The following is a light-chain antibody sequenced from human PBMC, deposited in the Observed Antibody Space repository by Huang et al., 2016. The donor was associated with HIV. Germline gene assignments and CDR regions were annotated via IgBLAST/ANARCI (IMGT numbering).Light chain of an antibody. CDR3: QQSYSTLRYT. CDR2: AAS. CDR1: QSISSY. V-gene: IGKV1-39*01. Sequence: DIQMTQSPSYLSASVGDRVTITCRASQSISSYLNWYQQKPGKAPKLLIYAASSLQSGVPSRFSGSGSGTDFTLTISSLQPEDFATYYCQQSYSTLRYTFGQGTKLEIK. J-gene: IGKJ2*01.